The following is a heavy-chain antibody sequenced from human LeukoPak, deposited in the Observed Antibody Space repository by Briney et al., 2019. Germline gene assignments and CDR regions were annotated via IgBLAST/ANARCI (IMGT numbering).Heavy chain of an antibody. J-gene: IGHJ4*02. CDR3: ARDRNPVY. V-gene: IGHV3-30*03. CDR1: GFTFSSYG. CDR2: ISYDGSNK. Sequence: QTGGSLRLSCAASGFTFSSYGMHWVRQAPGKGLEWVAVISYDGSNKYYADSVKGRFTISRDNSKNTLYLQMNSLRAEDTAVHYCARDRNPVYWGQGTLVTVPS.